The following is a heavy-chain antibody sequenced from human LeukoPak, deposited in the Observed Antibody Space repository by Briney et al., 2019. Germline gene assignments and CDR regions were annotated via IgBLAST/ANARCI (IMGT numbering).Heavy chain of an antibody. CDR1: GYSFTSYW. D-gene: IGHD6-19*01. Sequence: GGSLKISCKGSGYSFTSYWIGWVRHMPGKGLEWMGIIYPGDSDTRYSPAFQGQVTISADKSISTAYLQWSSLKASDTAMYYCAKTAVAGTGALDYWGQGTLVTVSS. CDR3: AKTAVAGTGALDY. CDR2: IYPGDSDT. V-gene: IGHV5-51*01. J-gene: IGHJ4*02.